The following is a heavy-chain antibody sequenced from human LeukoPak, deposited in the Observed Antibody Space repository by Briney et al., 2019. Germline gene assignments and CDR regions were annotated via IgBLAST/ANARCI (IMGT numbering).Heavy chain of an antibody. D-gene: IGHD3-16*01. CDR3: ARDSMGGAPTGL. CDR1: GFTFSSYS. V-gene: IGHV3-21*01. CDR2: ISSSSSYI. J-gene: IGHJ4*02. Sequence: PGGSLRLSCAASGFTFSSYSMNWVRQAPGKGLEWVSSISSSSSYIYYADSVKGRFTISRDNAKNSLYLQMNSLRAEDTAVYYCARDSMGGAPTGLWGQGTLVTVSS.